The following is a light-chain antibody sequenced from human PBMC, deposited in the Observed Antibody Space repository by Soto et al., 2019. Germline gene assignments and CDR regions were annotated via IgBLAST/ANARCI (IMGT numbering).Light chain of an antibody. CDR1: QSVSNS. V-gene: IGKV3-11*01. Sequence: EIVLTQSPATLSLSPGERATLSCRSSQSVSNSLAWYHQKLGQAPRLLIYDASNRATGIPVRFSGSGSGTDFPLTISSLEPEDFAVYYCQQGSNWPPLTFGGGTQVEIK. CDR2: DAS. J-gene: IGKJ4*01. CDR3: QQGSNWPPLT.